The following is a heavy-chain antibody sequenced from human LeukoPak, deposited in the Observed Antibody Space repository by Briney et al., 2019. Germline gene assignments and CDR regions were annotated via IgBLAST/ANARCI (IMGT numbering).Heavy chain of an antibody. CDR2: INTKNGDT. V-gene: IGHV1-18*04. D-gene: IGHD2-21*01. CDR1: GHTFINYY. Sequence: ASVKVSCRAFGHTFINYYMHSVRQAPGQGLDWMGWINTKNGDTNYAQKLQGRVTMTTDTSTNTAYMELRGLRSDDTAVYYCARESGHCYGDMCFYVFDLWGQGFLVTVSS. CDR3: ARESGHCYGDMCFYVFDL. J-gene: IGHJ4*02.